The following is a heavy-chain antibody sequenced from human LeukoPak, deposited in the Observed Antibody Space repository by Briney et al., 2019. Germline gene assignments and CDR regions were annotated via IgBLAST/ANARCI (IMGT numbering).Heavy chain of an antibody. V-gene: IGHV4-59*12. J-gene: IGHJ3*02. CDR1: GGSISSYY. CDR2: IYYSGST. CDR3: ARERSYDILTGYYPFYAFDI. Sequence: SETLSLTCTVSGGSISSYYWSWIRQPLGEGLEWIGYIYYSGSTNYNPSLKSRVTISVDTSKNQFSLKLSSVTAADTAVYYCARERSYDILTGYYPFYAFDIWGQGTMVTVSS. D-gene: IGHD3-9*01.